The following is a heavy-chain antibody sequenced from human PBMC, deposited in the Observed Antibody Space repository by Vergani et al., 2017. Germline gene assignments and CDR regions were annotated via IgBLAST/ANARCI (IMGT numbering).Heavy chain of an antibody. J-gene: IGHJ3*02. V-gene: IGHV3-30*18. CDR2: ISYDGSNK. CDR1: GFTFSSYG. D-gene: IGHD3-10*01. CDR3: AKGQGGPFRPITMVRGTDDAFDI. Sequence: QVQLVESGGGVVQPGRSLRLSCAASGFTFSSYGMHWVRQAPGKGLEWVAVISYDGSNKYYADSVKGRFTISRDNSKNTLYLQMNSLRAEDTAVYYCAKGQGGPFRPITMVRGTDDAFDIWGQGTMVTVSS.